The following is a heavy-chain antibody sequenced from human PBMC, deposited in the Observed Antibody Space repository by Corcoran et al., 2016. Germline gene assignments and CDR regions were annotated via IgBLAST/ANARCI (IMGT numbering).Heavy chain of an antibody. CDR1: GYTFTSYY. CDR2: INPSGGST. Sequence: QVQLVQSGAEVKKPGASVKVSCKASGYTFTSYYMHWVRQAPGQGLEWMGIINPSGGSTSYAQKFQGRVTMTRDTSTSTVYMELSSLRSEDTAVYYCARDREVYAILDYYYGMDVWGQGTTVTVSS. CDR3: ARDREVYAILDYYYGMDV. D-gene: IGHD2-8*01. J-gene: IGHJ6*02. V-gene: IGHV1-46*01.